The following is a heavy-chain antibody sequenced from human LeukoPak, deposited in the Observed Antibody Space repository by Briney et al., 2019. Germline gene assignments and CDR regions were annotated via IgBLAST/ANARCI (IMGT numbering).Heavy chain of an antibody. J-gene: IGHJ4*02. CDR1: GGSFSGYY. CDR3: ARRGQSGQTKVDY. V-gene: IGHV4-34*01. CDR2: INHSGST. Sequence: PSETLSLTCAVYGGSFSGYYWSWIRQPPGKGLEWIGEINHSGSTNYNPSLKSRVTISVDTSKNQFSLKLSSVTAADTAVYYCARRGQSGQTKVDYWGQGTLVTVSS. D-gene: IGHD1-1*01.